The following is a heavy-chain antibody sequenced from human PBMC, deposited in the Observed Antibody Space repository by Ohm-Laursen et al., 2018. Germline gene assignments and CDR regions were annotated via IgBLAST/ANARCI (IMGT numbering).Heavy chain of an antibody. D-gene: IGHD5-18*01. V-gene: IGHV3-9*01. CDR1: GFTFDDYA. CDR2: ISWNSGTI. Sequence: SLRLSCAASGFTFDDYAMHWVRQAPGKGLEWVSSISWNSGTIDYADSVKGRFTISRDNGKNSLYLQMNSLRAEDTALYYCAKDIGYNYGPDYYFDYWGQGTLVTVSS. CDR3: AKDIGYNYGPDYYFDY. J-gene: IGHJ4*02.